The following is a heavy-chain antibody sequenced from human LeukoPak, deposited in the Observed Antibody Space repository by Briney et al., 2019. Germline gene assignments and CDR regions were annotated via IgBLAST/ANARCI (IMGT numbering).Heavy chain of an antibody. D-gene: IGHD5-24*01. V-gene: IGHV3-33*01. Sequence: GGSLRLSCAASGFTFSSYGMHWVRQAPGKGLEWVAVIWYDGSNKYYADSVKGRFTISRDNSKNTLYLQMNSLRAEDTAVYYCARAPPDKRYYYYYMDVWGKGTTVTVSS. J-gene: IGHJ6*03. CDR3: ARAPPDKRYYYYYMDV. CDR2: IWYDGSNK. CDR1: GFTFSSYG.